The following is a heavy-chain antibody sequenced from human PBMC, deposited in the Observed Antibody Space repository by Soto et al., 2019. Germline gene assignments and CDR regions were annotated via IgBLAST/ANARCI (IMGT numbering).Heavy chain of an antibody. D-gene: IGHD3-10*01. J-gene: IGHJ4*02. CDR3: ARGGSQVSSVFDY. CDR2: TNYSGDT. CDR1: GGPFPNGGYY. Sequence: NPSETLSLTCTVSGGPFPNGGYYWSWIRQEPGKGLEWIGYTNYSGDTSYNTFLRSRVTISTDKSKTQFSLRLRSVTSADTAVYYCARGGSQVSSVFDYWGQGMLVTVSS. V-gene: IGHV4-31*03.